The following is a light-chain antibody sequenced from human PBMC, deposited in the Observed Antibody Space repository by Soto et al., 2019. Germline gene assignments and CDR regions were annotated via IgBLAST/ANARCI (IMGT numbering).Light chain of an antibody. V-gene: IGLV1-40*01. J-gene: IGLJ2*01. CDR3: QSYDSSLSGVV. CDR1: SSNIGAGYD. Sequence: QSVRTQPPSVSGAPGHRVTDSCTGSSSNIGAGYDVHWYQQLPGTAPKLLIYGNSNRPSGVPDRFSGSKSGTSASLAITGLQAEDEADYYCQSYDSSLSGVVFGGGTKVTVL. CDR2: GNS.